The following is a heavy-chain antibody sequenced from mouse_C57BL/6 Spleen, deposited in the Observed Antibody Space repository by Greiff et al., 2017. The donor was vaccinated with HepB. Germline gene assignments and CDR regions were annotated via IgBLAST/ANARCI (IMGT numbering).Heavy chain of an antibody. CDR3: ARHLGPSYGSSYFDY. Sequence: EVKLMESGGDLVKPGGSLKLSCAASGFTFSSYGMSWVRQTPDKRLEWVATISSGGSYTYYPDSVKGRFTISRDNAKNTLYLQMSSLKSEDTAMYYCARHLGPSYGSSYFDYWGQGTTLTVSS. CDR1: GFTFSSYG. J-gene: IGHJ2*01. V-gene: IGHV5-6*01. CDR2: ISSGGSYT. D-gene: IGHD1-1*01.